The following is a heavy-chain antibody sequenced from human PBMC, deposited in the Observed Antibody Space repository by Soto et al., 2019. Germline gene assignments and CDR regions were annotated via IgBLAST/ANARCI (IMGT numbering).Heavy chain of an antibody. D-gene: IGHD6-13*01. J-gene: IGHJ4*02. CDR1: GFTFSSSW. V-gene: IGHV3-7*05. Sequence: EVQVLESGGGLVQPGGTLRLSCAPSGFTFSSSWMSWARQAPGKGLEWVATINPDGDQKHYVDSVKGRFTISKDNAKNSLYLQMNSVRAEDSALYYCVTGGTWYCDFWGQGILVTVSS. CDR2: INPDGDQK. CDR3: VTGGTWYCDF.